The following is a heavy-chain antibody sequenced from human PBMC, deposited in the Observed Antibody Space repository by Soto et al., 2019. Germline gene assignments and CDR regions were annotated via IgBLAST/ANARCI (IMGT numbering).Heavy chain of an antibody. D-gene: IGHD1-20*01. Sequence: SETLSVTCTVFGASISYGGFSWSRVRQPPGKGLEGIGEICHSGSTNYTPSLKSRVTITVENSNKRFALTLSSVTAADTAVYYCARGYNGNPDAFDIWGQGTMVTVSS. CDR1: GASISYGGFS. J-gene: IGHJ3*02. V-gene: IGHV4-4*02. CDR2: ICHSGST. CDR3: ARGYNGNPDAFDI.